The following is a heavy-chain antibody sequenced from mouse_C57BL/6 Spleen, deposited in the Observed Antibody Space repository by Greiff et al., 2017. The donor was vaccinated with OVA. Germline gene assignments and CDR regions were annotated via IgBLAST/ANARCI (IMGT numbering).Heavy chain of an antibody. J-gene: IGHJ3*01. Sequence: EVQLVESGPELVKPGASVKMSCKASGYTFTDYNMHWVKQSHGKSLEWLGYINPNNGGTSYKQKFKGTATLTVNKASSTAYMVFSSLTSEDSAVYYCAMIYYGYYPWFAYWGQGTLVTVSA. CDR3: AMIYYGYYPWFAY. D-gene: IGHD2-3*01. V-gene: IGHV1-22*01. CDR1: GYTFTDYN. CDR2: INPNNGGT.